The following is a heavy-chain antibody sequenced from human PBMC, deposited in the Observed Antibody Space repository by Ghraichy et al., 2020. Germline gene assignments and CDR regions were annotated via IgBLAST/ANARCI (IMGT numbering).Heavy chain of an antibody. V-gene: IGHV3-23*01. J-gene: IGHJ4*02. D-gene: IGHD4-17*01. CDR2: ISGSGGGT. Sequence: GESLNISCAASGFTFSNYAMGWVRQAPGKGLEWVSGISGSGGGTFYADSVKGRFTISRDNSKNTLYLQMHSLRAEDSAVYYCVPGGRGTAVLLYFDYWGQGTLVTVSS. CDR1: GFTFSNYA. CDR3: VPGGRGTAVLLYFDY.